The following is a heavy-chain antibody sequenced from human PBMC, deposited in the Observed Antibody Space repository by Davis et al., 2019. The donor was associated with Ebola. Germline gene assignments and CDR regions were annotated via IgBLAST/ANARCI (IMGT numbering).Heavy chain of an antibody. Sequence: PSETLSLTCTVSGGSISSGGYYWSWIRQHPGKGLEWIGYIYYSGSTYYNPSLKSRVTISVDTSKNQFSLKLSSVTAADTAVYYCARVVPAANSYYYYYYMDVWGKGTTVTVSS. J-gene: IGHJ6*03. CDR1: GGSISSGGYY. D-gene: IGHD2-2*01. CDR3: ARVVPAANSYYYYYYMDV. CDR2: IYYSGST. V-gene: IGHV4-31*03.